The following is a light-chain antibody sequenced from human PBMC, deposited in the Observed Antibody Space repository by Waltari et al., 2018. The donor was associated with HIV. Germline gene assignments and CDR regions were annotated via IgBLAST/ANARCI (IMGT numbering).Light chain of an antibody. CDR1: NVGSKS. CDR3: QVWDSSSDAYV. J-gene: IGLJ1*01. CDR2: YDS. Sequence: SYVLAQPPSVSVAPGKTARITCGGNNVGSKSVNWYQQKPGQAPVVVIYYDSDRPSGSPERFSGSNCGNTATLTISRVEAGDEADYYCQVWDSSSDAYVFGTGTKVTVL. V-gene: IGLV3-21*04.